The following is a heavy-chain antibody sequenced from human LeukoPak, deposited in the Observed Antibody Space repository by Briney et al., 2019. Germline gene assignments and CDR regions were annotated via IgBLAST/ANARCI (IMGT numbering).Heavy chain of an antibody. J-gene: IGHJ4*02. D-gene: IGHD6-6*01. CDR3: AREFEYRTSGAGY. CDR2: MSIISGIK. V-gene: IGHV3-21*01. CDR1: GFTFSRYS. Sequence: GGSLRLSCAASGFTFSRYSMNWVRQAPGKGLEWVSSMSIISGIKYYADSVKGRFTISRDNGENSLYLQMNCLRVEDTAVYYCAREFEYRTSGAGYWGQGTLVTVSS.